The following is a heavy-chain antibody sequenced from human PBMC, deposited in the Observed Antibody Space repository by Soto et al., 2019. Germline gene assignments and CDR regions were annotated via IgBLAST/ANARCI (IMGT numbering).Heavy chain of an antibody. CDR2: ISGSGGST. J-gene: IGHJ6*02. Sequence: GGSLRLSCAASGFTFSSYAMSWVRQARGKGLEWVSAISGSGGSTYYADSVKGRFTISRDNSKNTLYLQMNSLRAEDTAVYYCARDKGRYCGGDCYSYYYYGMDVWGQGTTVTVSS. CDR1: GFTFSSYA. V-gene: IGHV3-23*01. D-gene: IGHD2-21*02. CDR3: ARDKGRYCGGDCYSYYYYGMDV.